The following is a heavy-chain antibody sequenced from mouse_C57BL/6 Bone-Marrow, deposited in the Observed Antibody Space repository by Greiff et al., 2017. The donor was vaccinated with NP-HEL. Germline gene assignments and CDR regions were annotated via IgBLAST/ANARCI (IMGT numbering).Heavy chain of an antibody. D-gene: IGHD2-4*01. CDR1: GYTFTSYW. CDR2: IDPSDSET. CDR3: ARWGGLRRDWYFDV. V-gene: IGHV1-52*01. Sequence: VQLQQPGAELVRPGSSVKLSCKASGYTFTSYWMHWVKQRPIQGLEWIGNIDPSDSETHYNQKFKDKATLTVDKSSSTAYMQLSSLTSEDSAVYYCARWGGLRRDWYFDVWGTGATVTVSS. J-gene: IGHJ1*03.